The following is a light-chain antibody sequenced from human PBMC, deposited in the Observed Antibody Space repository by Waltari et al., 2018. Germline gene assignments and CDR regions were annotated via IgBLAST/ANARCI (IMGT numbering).Light chain of an antibody. CDR3: SSYTSSSTLDVV. Sequence: QSALTQPASVSGSPGQSIPISCPGTSSDVGGYNYVSWYQQHPGKAPKLMIYEVSNRPSGVSNRFSGSKSGNTASLTISGLRAEDEADYYCSSYTSSSTLDVVFGGGTKLTVL. CDR2: EVS. V-gene: IGLV2-14*01. J-gene: IGLJ2*01. CDR1: SSDVGGYNY.